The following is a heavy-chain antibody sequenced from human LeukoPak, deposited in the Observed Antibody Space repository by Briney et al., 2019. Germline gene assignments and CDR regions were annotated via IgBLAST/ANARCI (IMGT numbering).Heavy chain of an antibody. D-gene: IGHD6-19*01. CDR3: ARGRGRTVAGTDEIDY. V-gene: IGHV4-34*01. CDR1: GGSFSGYY. Sequence: SETLSLTCAVYGGSFSGYYWSWIRQPPGKGLEWVGEINHSGSTNYNPSLESRVTISVDTSKNQFSLKLSSVTAADTAVYYCARGRGRTVAGTDEIDYWGQGTLVTVSS. J-gene: IGHJ4*02. CDR2: INHSGST.